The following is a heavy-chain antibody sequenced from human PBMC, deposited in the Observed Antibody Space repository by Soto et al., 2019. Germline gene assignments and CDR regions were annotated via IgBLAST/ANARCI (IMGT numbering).Heavy chain of an antibody. CDR2: INWNGGST. D-gene: IGHD3-10*01. J-gene: IGHJ3*02. CDR1: GFTFDNYG. Sequence: EVQLVESGGGVVRPGGSLRLSCAASGFTFDNYGMSWVRQAPGKGLEWVSHINWNGGSTAYADSVKGRFTISRDNAKNSLYLQMSSLRDEDTALCYCARDGVGYVFDIWGQGTMVTVSS. V-gene: IGHV3-20*04. CDR3: ARDGVGYVFDI.